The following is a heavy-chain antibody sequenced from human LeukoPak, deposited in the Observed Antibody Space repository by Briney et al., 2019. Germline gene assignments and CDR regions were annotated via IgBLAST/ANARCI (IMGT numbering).Heavy chain of an antibody. Sequence: PGGSLRLSCAASGFTFSSYAMHWVRQAPGKGLEWVAVISYDGSNKYYADSVKGRFTISRDNSKNTLYLQMNSPRAEDTAVYYCARGGAVHYCDSSGYSPFDYWGQGTLVTVSS. D-gene: IGHD3-22*01. J-gene: IGHJ4*02. CDR1: GFTFSSYA. V-gene: IGHV3-30*04. CDR2: ISYDGSNK. CDR3: ARGGAVHYCDSSGYSPFDY.